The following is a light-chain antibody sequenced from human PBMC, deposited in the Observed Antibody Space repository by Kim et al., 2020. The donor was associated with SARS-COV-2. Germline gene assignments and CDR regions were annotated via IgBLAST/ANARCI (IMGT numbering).Light chain of an antibody. J-gene: IGLJ2*01. CDR2: DVT. V-gene: IGLV2-11*01. CDR3: CSFAGNSVI. CDR1: RSDVGAYNY. Sequence: QSALTQPHSVSGSPGQSVTMSCTGTRSDVGAYNYVSWYQQHPGKAPKVVIYDVTNRPSGVPDRFSGSKSGNTASLTISGLQAEDEADYYCCSFAGNSVIFGGGTKVTVL.